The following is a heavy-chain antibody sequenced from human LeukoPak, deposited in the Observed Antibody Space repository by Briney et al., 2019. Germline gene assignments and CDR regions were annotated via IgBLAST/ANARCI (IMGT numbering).Heavy chain of an antibody. CDR2: ISSSGSTI. CDR1: GFTFSSYW. V-gene: IGHV3-48*04. Sequence: GGSLRLSCAASGFTFSSYWMSWVRQAPGKGLEWVSYISSSGSTIYYADSVKGRFTISRDNAKNSLYLQMNSLRAEDTAVYYCARDRVAARSIDYWGQGTLVTVSS. J-gene: IGHJ4*02. D-gene: IGHD6-6*01. CDR3: ARDRVAARSIDY.